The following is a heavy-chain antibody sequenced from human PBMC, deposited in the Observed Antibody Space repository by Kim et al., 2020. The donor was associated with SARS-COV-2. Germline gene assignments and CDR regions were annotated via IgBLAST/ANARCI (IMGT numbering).Heavy chain of an antibody. V-gene: IGHV4-31*03. CDR3: ARAPSSSFSWYYYYYGMDV. J-gene: IGHJ6*02. CDR2: IYYSGST. Sequence: SETLSLTCTVSGGSISSGGYYWSWIRQHPGKGLEWIGYIYYSGSTYYNPSLKSRVTISVDTSKNQFSLKLSSVTAADTAVYYCARAPSSSFSWYYYYYGMDVWGQGTTVTVSS. CDR1: GGSISSGGYY. D-gene: IGHD6-6*01.